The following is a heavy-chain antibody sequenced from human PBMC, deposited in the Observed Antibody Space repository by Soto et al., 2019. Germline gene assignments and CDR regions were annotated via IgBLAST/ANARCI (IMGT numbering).Heavy chain of an antibody. CDR3: AREAGIAVAGTRYPNWYFDL. V-gene: IGHV4-59*01. CDR1: GGSISSYY. J-gene: IGHJ2*01. Sequence: QVQLQESGPGLVKPSETLSLTCTVSGGSISSYYWSWIRQPPGKGLEWIGYIYYSGSTNYNPSLKSRVTISVDTSKNQFSLKLSSVTAADTAVYYCAREAGIAVAGTRYPNWYFDLWGPWHPGHCLL. CDR2: IYYSGST. D-gene: IGHD6-19*01.